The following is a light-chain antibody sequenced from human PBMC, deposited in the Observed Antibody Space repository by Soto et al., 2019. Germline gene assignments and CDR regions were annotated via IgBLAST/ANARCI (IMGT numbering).Light chain of an antibody. V-gene: IGKV3D-15*01. CDR1: QSVNNN. Sequence: EIVMTQSPGTLSVSPGERATLSCRASQSVNNNVAWYQQRPGQAPRLLIHATSTRSAGIPARFSGSGSGTEFTLTISSLQSEDSALYYCQQYNNWPPEFAFGQGTKLEIK. CDR3: QQYNNWPPEFA. J-gene: IGKJ2*01. CDR2: ATS.